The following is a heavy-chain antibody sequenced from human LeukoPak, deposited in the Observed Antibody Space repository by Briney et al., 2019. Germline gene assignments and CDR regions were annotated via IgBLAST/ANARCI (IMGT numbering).Heavy chain of an antibody. CDR3: ARDHFYCSSTTCYGETIDY. J-gene: IGHJ4*02. CDR1: GYTFTNYG. D-gene: IGHD2-2*01. V-gene: IGHV1-18*01. CDR2: ISAYNGNT. Sequence: ASVKVSCKASGYTFTNYGITWVRQAPGQGLEWMGWISAYNGNTNYAQKLQGRVTMTTDTSTCTAYMELRSLRSDDTAVFYCARDHFYCSSTTCYGETIDYWGQGTLVTVSS.